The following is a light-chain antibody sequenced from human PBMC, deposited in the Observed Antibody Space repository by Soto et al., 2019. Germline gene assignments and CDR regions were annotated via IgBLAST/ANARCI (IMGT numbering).Light chain of an antibody. CDR2: VAS. CDR3: QQSFTTPLT. J-gene: IGKJ4*01. Sequence: DIQMTQSPSSVSASVGDRVTITCRASQSISNYLNWYQQKPGEAPKLLIYVASSLQSGVPSRFSGSGSGTDFTLTISRLQPEDFASYHCQQSFTTPLTFGGGTKVEIK. V-gene: IGKV1-39*01. CDR1: QSISNY.